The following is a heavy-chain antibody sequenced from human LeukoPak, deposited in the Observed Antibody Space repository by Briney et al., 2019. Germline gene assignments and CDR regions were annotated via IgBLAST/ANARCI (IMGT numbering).Heavy chain of an antibody. CDR3: AADWSSGWSFLGRR. V-gene: IGHV1-18*01. CDR1: GYTFTSYG. D-gene: IGHD6-19*01. Sequence: EASVKVSCKASGYTFTSYGISWVRQAPGQGLEWMGWISAYNGNTNYAQKLQGRVTMTTDTSTSTAYMELRSLRSEDTAVYYCAADWSSGWSFLGRRWGQGTLVTVSS. CDR2: ISAYNGNT. J-gene: IGHJ4*02.